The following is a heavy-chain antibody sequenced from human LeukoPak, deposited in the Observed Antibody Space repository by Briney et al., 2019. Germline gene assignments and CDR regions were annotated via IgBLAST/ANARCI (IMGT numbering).Heavy chain of an antibody. V-gene: IGHV3-9*01. J-gene: IGHJ4*02. CDR3: AKDIGIDCSSTSCYNRASFDY. CDR2: ISWNSGSI. CDR1: GFTFDDYA. D-gene: IGHD2-2*02. Sequence: PGRSLRLSCAASGFTFDDYAMHWVRQAPGKGLEWVSGISWNSGSIVYADSVKGRFTISRDNAKNSLYLQMNSLRAEDTALYYCAKDIGIDCSSTSCYNRASFDYWGQGTLVTVSS.